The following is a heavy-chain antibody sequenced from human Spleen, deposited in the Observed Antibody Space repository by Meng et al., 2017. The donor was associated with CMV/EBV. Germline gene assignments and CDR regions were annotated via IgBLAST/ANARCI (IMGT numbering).Heavy chain of an antibody. J-gene: IGHJ6*02. V-gene: IGHV3-53*01. CDR1: GFTVSTNF. Sequence: GESLKISCTVSGFTVSTNFMSWVRQAPGKGLKWVSVIYSGGGTHYADSVKGRFTISRDNSKNTVYLQMNNLRAEDTAVYYCAYEAFDYYGLDVWGQGTTVTVSS. CDR2: IYSGGGT. D-gene: IGHD2/OR15-2a*01. CDR3: AYEAFDYYGLDV.